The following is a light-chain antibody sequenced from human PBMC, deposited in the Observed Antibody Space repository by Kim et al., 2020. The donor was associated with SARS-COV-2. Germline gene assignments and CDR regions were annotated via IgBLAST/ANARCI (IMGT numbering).Light chain of an antibody. J-gene: IGLJ1*01. CDR1: TSNIGAVYD. Sequence: VTISGTGSTSNIGAVYDVHWYPQLPGTAPKLLIYGNSNRPSGVPDRFSGSKSGTSASLAITGLQAEDEADYYCQSYDSSLSASYVFGTGTKVTVL. CDR3: QSYDSSLSASYV. CDR2: GNS. V-gene: IGLV1-40*01.